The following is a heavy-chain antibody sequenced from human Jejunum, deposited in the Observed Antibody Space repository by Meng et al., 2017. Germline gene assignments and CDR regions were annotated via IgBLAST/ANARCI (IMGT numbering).Heavy chain of an antibody. J-gene: IGHJ5*02. V-gene: IGHV3-21*01. CDR2: ITSGGSYI. CDR3: AGFSDGYVSGNFFRTA. D-gene: IGHD3-10*01. CDR1: GFPFSRYS. Sequence: GESLKISCAASGFPFSRYSMNWVRQAPGKGLEWVSSITSGGSYIYYADSVKGRFTISRDNAKNSLSLEMESLRVKDTAVYFCAGFSDGYVSGNFFRTAWGQGALVTVSS.